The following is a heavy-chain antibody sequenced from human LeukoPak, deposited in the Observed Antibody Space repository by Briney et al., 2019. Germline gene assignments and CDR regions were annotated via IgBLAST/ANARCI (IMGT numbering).Heavy chain of an antibody. V-gene: IGHV5-51*01. CDR2: IYPGDSDT. CDR3: ARLQPSSGSPRVVPGVFDY. Sequence: GESLKISCKGSGYSFTSYWIGWVRQMPGKGLEWMGIIYPGDSDTRYSPSFQGQVTISADKSISTAYLQWSSLKASDTAMYYCARLQPSSGSPRVVPGVFDYWGQGTLVTVSS. J-gene: IGHJ4*02. D-gene: IGHD1-26*01. CDR1: GYSFTSYW.